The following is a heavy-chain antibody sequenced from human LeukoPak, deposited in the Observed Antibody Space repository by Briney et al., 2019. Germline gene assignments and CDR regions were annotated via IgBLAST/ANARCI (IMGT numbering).Heavy chain of an antibody. Sequence: PGKSLRLSCVASGFTFRSYGMHWVRQAPGKGLEWVAVISYDGSNKYYVDSVKGRFTISRDSSKNTLYLQMNSLRAEDTAVYYCAKESKETTRYYFDSWGQGTLVTVSS. CDR2: ISYDGSNK. J-gene: IGHJ4*02. CDR1: GFTFRSYG. D-gene: IGHD4-11*01. V-gene: IGHV3-30*18. CDR3: AKESKETTRYYFDS.